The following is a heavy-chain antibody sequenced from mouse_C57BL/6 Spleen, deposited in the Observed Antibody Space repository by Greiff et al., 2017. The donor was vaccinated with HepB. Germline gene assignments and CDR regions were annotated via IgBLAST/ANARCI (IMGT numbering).Heavy chain of an antibody. V-gene: IGHV1-50*01. CDR3: APPPGMGY. CDR2: IDPSDSYT. J-gene: IGHJ4*01. CDR1: GYTFTSYW. Sequence: QVHVKQPGAELVKPGASVKLSCKASGYTFTSYWMQWVKQRPGQGLEWIGEIDPSDSYTNYNQKFKGKATLTVDTSSSTAYMQLSSLTSEDSAVYYCAPPPGMGYWGQGTSVTVSS.